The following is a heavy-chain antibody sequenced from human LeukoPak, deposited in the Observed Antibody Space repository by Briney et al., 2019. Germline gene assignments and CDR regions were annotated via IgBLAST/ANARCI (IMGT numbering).Heavy chain of an antibody. CDR3: ARGDIATRQSFYMDV. J-gene: IGHJ6*03. D-gene: IGHD6-6*01. CDR2: IYHSGST. CDR1: GGSISNSNW. V-gene: IGHV4-4*02. Sequence: SETLSLTCAVSGGSISNSNWWTWVRQPPGKGLECIGEIYHSGSTNYNPSLKSRVTISVDNSKNQFSLRLSSVTAANTAVYYCARGDIATRQSFYMDVWGKGTTVTVSS.